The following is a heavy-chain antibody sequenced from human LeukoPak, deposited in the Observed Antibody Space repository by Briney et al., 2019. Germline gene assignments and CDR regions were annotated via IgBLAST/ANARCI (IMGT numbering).Heavy chain of an antibody. Sequence: GGSLRLSCAASGFTFSSYAMHWVRQAPGKGLEYVSAISSNGGSTYYANSVKGRFTISRDNSKNTLYLQMGSLRAEDMAVYYCARGGTAMVTDYWGQGTLVTVSS. CDR1: GFTFSSYA. CDR2: ISSNGGST. D-gene: IGHD5-18*01. V-gene: IGHV3-64*01. CDR3: ARGGTAMVTDY. J-gene: IGHJ4*02.